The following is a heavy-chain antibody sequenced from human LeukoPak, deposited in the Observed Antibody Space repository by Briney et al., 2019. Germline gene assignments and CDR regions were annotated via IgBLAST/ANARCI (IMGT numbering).Heavy chain of an antibody. CDR1: GGSISSSGYY. V-gene: IGHV4-39*01. D-gene: IGHD1-1*01. Sequence: KPSETLSLTCTVSGGSISSSGYYWGWTRQPPGKGLEWIGSIYYSGSTYYNPSLKSRVTISVDTSKNQFPLKVSSVTAADTAVYYCARRGTGTTPYFDYWGQGTLVTVSS. J-gene: IGHJ4*02. CDR3: ARRGTGTTPYFDY. CDR2: IYYSGST.